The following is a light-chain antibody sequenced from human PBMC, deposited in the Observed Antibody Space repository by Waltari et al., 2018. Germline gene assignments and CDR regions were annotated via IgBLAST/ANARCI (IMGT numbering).Light chain of an antibody. Sequence: DIQMTQSPSSLSASVGDRVTITCRASQSISSHLNWYQQKPGKGPRLLIHAATSLQSRFSGSGSGTEFTITISSLHPEDFETYYCQQSYSTLWTFGQGTKVEIK. CDR1: QSISSH. V-gene: IGKV1-39*01. CDR3: QQSYSTLWT. J-gene: IGKJ1*01. CDR2: AAT.